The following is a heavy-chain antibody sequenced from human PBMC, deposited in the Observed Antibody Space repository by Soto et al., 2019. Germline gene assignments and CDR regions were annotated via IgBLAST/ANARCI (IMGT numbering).Heavy chain of an antibody. CDR2: IIPIFGTA. Sequence: SVKVSCKASGATFNNYVINWVRQAPGQGLEWMAGIIPIFGTANYAQKFQGRVTITADKSTSTAYMELNSLRSEDTAVYYCAGRCHGTNCLGNFDYWGQGTLVTVSS. J-gene: IGHJ4*02. D-gene: IGHD2-2*01. CDR3: AGRCHGTNCLGNFDY. V-gene: IGHV1-69*06. CDR1: GATFNNYV.